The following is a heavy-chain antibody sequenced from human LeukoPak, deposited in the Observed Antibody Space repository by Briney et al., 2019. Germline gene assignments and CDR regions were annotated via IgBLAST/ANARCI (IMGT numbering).Heavy chain of an antibody. J-gene: IGHJ4*02. CDR3: ARDQPRAEDLDQ. CDR1: GDTFSSYA. V-gene: IGHV1-69*04. CDR2: IIPILGIP. Sequence: SVKVSCKAPGDTFSSYALTWVRQAPGQGLEWMGRIIPILGIPNYARKFEGRVTITADKSTSTAYMELNNLRSEDTAVYFCARDQPRAEDLDQWGQGTLVTVSS.